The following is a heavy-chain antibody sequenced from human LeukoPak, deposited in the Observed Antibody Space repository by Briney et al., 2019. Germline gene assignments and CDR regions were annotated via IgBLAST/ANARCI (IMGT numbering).Heavy chain of an antibody. CDR3: ARASYDFWSGYYLNY. CDR1: GGSISSYY. CDR2: IYYSGST. Sequence: SETLSLTCTVSGGSISSYYWSWIRQPPGKGLEWIGYIYYSGSTNYNPSLKSRVTISVDTSKNQFSLKLSSVTAADTAVYYCARASYDFWSGYYLNYWGQGTLVTVSP. J-gene: IGHJ4*02. D-gene: IGHD3-3*01. V-gene: IGHV4-59*01.